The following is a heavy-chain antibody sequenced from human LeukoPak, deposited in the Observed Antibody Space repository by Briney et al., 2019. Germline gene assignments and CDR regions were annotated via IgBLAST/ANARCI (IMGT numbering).Heavy chain of an antibody. CDR3: ARVGSHGDLYFDY. V-gene: IGHV4-59*01. Sequence: PSETLSLTCTVSGGSISSYYWSWIRQPPGKGLEWIGYIYYSGSTNYNPSLKSRVTISVDTSKNQFSLKLSSVTAADTAVYYCARVGSHGDLYFDYWGQGTLVTVSS. J-gene: IGHJ4*02. CDR2: IYYSGST. CDR1: GGSISSYY. D-gene: IGHD4-17*01.